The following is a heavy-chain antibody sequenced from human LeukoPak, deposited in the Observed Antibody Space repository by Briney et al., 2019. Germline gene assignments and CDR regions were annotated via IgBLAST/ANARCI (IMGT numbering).Heavy chain of an antibody. CDR2: FDPEDGET. J-gene: IGHJ6*03. CDR3: ATGSSPLALYYYYYMDV. CDR1: GGTFSSYT. D-gene: IGHD2-15*01. Sequence: ASVKVSCKASGGTFSSYTITWVRQAPGKGLEWMGGFDPEDGETIYAQKFQGRVTMTEDTSTDTAYMELSSLRSEDTAVYYCATGSSPLALYYYYYMDVWGKGTTVTVSS. V-gene: IGHV1-24*01.